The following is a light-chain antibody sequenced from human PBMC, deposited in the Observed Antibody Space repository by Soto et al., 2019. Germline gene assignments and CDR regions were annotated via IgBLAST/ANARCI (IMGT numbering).Light chain of an antibody. CDR3: QQCYDAPQT. J-gene: IGKJ1*01. V-gene: IGKV4-1*01. Sequence: DIVMTQSPDSLAVSLGERATIDCKSSQSLLYSPNNKNYLAWYQQKPGQPPKLLIYWASTRESGVPDRFTGSGSGADFTLPLNSLQAEDVAVYHCQQCYDAPQTFARGPKVEI. CDR2: WAS. CDR1: QSLLYSPNNKNY.